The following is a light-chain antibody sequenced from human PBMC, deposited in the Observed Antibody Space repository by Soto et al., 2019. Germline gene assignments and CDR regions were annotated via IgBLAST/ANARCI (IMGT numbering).Light chain of an antibody. CDR3: QQRINWRST. V-gene: IGKV3-11*01. Sequence: EIVMTQSPATLSVSPGERATLSCRASQSVRTYVAWYQQKAGQAPRLLIYDASNRATGIPARFSGSGSGTDFTLTISSLELEDFAVYFCQQRINWRSTFGGGTKVDTK. CDR2: DAS. CDR1: QSVRTY. J-gene: IGKJ4*01.